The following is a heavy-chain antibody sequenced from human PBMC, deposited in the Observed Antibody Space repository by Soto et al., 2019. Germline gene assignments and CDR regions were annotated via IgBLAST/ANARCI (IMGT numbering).Heavy chain of an antibody. CDR1: GGSISSGGSS. CDR2: ISHSVSP. CDR3: ASRSTSLSFHY. J-gene: IGHJ4*02. V-gene: IGHV4-30-2*01. D-gene: IGHD2-2*01. Sequence: PSESLSLTCAVSGGSISSGGSSWSWIRHPPGKGLEWSRHISHSVSPYYNPSLKSRVTISVDGSKNQFSLKLSSVTAADTAVYYCASRSTSLSFHYWGEGLLVSVS.